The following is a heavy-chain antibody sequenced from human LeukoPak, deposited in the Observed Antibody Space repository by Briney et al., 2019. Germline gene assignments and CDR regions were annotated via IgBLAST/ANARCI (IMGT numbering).Heavy chain of an antibody. V-gene: IGHV3-53*04. D-gene: IGHD5-18*01. CDR1: GFTVSTNC. CDR3: ARVDTVMAYYFDL. Sequence: GGSLRLSCAASGFTVSTNCMTWVRQAPGKGLEWGPTIYSGGTTYYADSVMGRFTMSRHNSRNTLYLEMNSLRAEDTAVYYCARVDTVMAYYFDLWGQGTLVSVSS. CDR2: IYSGGTT. J-gene: IGHJ4*02.